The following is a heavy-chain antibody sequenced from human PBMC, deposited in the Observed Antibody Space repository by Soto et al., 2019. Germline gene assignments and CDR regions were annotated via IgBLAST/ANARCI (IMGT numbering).Heavy chain of an antibody. J-gene: IGHJ5*02. CDR1: GYTFTSYG. CDR2: ISAYNGNT. V-gene: IGHV1-18*01. CDR3: ARAREIAAAGDNWFDP. Sequence: ASVKVSCKASGYTFTSYGISWVRQAPGQGLEWMGWISAYNGNTNYAQKLQGRVTMTTDTSTSTAYMELRSLRSDDTAVYYCARAREIAAAGDNWFDPWGQGTLVTVLL. D-gene: IGHD6-13*01.